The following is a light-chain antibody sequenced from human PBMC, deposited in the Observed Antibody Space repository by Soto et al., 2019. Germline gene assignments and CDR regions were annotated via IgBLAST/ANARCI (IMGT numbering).Light chain of an antibody. J-gene: IGKJ4*01. Sequence: DIQMTQSPSTLSASVGDRVTITCRARQNIYGWLAWYQQKPGKAPYLLIYDASNLETGVPSRFSGSQSGTEFTLTISSLQPDDFATYYGQQYVGSSLSFGGGTKVDIK. CDR2: DAS. V-gene: IGKV1-5*01. CDR3: QQYVGSSLS. CDR1: QNIYGW.